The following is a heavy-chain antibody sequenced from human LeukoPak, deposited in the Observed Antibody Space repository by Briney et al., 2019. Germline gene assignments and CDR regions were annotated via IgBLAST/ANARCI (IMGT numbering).Heavy chain of an antibody. CDR3: ARDGAEQQLVLNWFDP. Sequence: SVKVSYKASGGTFSSYAISWVRQAPGQGLEWMGRIIPILGIANYAQKFQGRVTITADKSTSTAYMELSSLRSEDTAVYYCARDGAEQQLVLNWFDPWGQGTLVTVSS. J-gene: IGHJ5*02. D-gene: IGHD6-13*01. V-gene: IGHV1-69*04. CDR1: GGTFSSYA. CDR2: IIPILGIA.